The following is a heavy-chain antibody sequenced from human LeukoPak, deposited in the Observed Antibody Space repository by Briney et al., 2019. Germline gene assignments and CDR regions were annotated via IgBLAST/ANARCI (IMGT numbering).Heavy chain of an antibody. CDR1: GFTVSSNY. CDR2: ISGSGGST. J-gene: IGHJ3*02. CDR3: AKAGYSSSWSPFSDAFDI. Sequence: EGSLRLSCAASGFTVSSNYMAWVRQAPGKGLEWVSAISGSGGSTYYADSVKGRFTISRDNSKNTLYLQMNSLRAEDTAVYYCAKAGYSSSWSPFSDAFDIWGQGTMVTVSS. V-gene: IGHV3-23*01. D-gene: IGHD6-13*01.